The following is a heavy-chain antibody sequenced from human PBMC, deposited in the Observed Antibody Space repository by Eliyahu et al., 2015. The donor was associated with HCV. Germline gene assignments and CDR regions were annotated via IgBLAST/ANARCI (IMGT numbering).Heavy chain of an antibody. CDR3: AKGMRGGTIFSSFDY. J-gene: IGHJ4*02. Sequence: EVQLLESGGGLVQPGGSLRXXXAASXFTXSXYAMXWVRQAPGXGLEWVSAIXGSGGSTYYADSVKGRFTISRDNSKNTLYLQMNSLRAEDTAVYYCAKGMRGGTIFSSFDYWGQGTLVTVSS. V-gene: IGHV3-23*01. D-gene: IGHD3-9*01. CDR1: XFTXSXYA. CDR2: IXGSGGST.